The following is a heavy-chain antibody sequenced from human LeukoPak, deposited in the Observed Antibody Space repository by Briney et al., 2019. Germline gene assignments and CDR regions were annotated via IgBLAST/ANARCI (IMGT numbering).Heavy chain of an antibody. CDR2: IIPIFGTA. V-gene: IGHV1-69*06. CDR1: GGTFSSYA. D-gene: IGHD6-19*01. CDR3: ARTPYPHSGWYYFDY. J-gene: IGHJ4*02. Sequence: EASVKVSCKASGGTFSSYAISWVRQAPGQGLEWMGGIIPIFGTANYAQKFQGRVTITADKSTSTAYMELSSLGSEDTAVYYCARTPYPHSGWYYFDYWGQGTLVTVSS.